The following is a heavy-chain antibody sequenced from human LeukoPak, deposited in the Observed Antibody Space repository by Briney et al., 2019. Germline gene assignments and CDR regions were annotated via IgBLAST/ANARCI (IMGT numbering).Heavy chain of an antibody. J-gene: IGHJ3*01. Sequence: SETLSLTCTVSGGSISSSYYWSWIRQPPGKGLEWIGFIYYTGSTNYNPSLKSRVTISVDTSKNQFSLKLSAVTAADTAVYYCARDQYYDAVALLGQGTMVSVSS. CDR3: ARDQYYDAVAL. V-gene: IGHV4-61*01. CDR1: GGSISSSYY. D-gene: IGHD1-26*01. CDR2: IYYTGST.